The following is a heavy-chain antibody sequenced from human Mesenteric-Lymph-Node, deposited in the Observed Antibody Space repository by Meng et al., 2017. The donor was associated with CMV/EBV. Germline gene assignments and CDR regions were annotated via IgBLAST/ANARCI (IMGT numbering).Heavy chain of an antibody. D-gene: IGHD3-16*02. V-gene: IGHV1-18*01. CDR3: ARDNYYSVWGSYRPDY. Sequence: ASVKVSCKASGGTFSNSAISWVRQAPGQGLEWMGWISANNGNTKYAQRFQGRVTMTTDTSTNTAHMTLRSLRSDDTAVYYCARDNYYSVWGSYRPDYWGQGTLVTVSS. J-gene: IGHJ4*02. CDR1: GGTFSNSA. CDR2: ISANNGNT.